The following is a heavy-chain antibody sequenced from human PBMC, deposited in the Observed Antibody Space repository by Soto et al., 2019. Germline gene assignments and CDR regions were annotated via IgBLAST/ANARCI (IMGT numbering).Heavy chain of an antibody. Sequence: QVQLQESGPGLVKPSETLSLTCTISGGPMNNYYCSWFRQPRGQGLEWIGYMGYNGFTRYNPSLRXXVXLSPDTAKNQFSLNLSSVTAADTALYYCARQGFSELHGLVDVWGQGITVTVSS. CDR2: MGYNGFT. CDR1: GGPMNNYY. CDR3: ARQGFSELHGLVDV. V-gene: IGHV4-59*08. D-gene: IGHD3-10*01. J-gene: IGHJ6*02.